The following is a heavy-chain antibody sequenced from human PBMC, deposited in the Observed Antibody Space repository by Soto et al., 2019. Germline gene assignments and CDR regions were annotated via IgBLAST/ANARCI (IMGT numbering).Heavy chain of an antibody. V-gene: IGHV4-59*01. CDR1: GGSISSYY. Sequence: QVHLQESGPGLVKPSETLSLTCSVSGGSISSYYRSWIRQPPGKGLEWIGYIYSSGDTNYNPSLKSRVTISVDTSKNQFSLKLNSMTAADTAVYYCARGGGWYDYWGQGTLVTVSS. CDR2: IYSSGDT. CDR3: ARGGGWYDY. D-gene: IGHD6-19*01. J-gene: IGHJ4*02.